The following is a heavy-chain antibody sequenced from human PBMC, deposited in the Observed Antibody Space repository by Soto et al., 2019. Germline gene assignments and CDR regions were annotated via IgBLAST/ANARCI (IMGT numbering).Heavy chain of an antibody. D-gene: IGHD3-22*01. CDR1: GFIFSSYA. J-gene: IGHJ6*03. Sequence: GGSLRLSCSVSGFIFSSYAMHWVRQAPGKGLEWVAVIWYDGSTKDHSDSVKGRFTISRDNSNNTLFLQMNSLRAEDTAVYYCARGVNYYYYMDVWGKGTTVTVSS. CDR3: ARGVNYYYYMDV. V-gene: IGHV3-33*01. CDR2: IWYDGSTK.